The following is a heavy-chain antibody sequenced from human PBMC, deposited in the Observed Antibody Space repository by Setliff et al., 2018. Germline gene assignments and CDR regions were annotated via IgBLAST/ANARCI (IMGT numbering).Heavy chain of an antibody. Sequence: SETLSLTCTVSGASLSSVTYYWGWIRQPPGKGLEWIGYVYYSGTANYSPSLRSRLTISVDTSKNQFSLKLRSVTAADTAVYYCARGGTFRYFDFWGQGAPVTVSS. D-gene: IGHD5-12*01. CDR2: VYYSGTA. CDR3: ARGGTFRYFDF. CDR1: GASLSSVTYY. J-gene: IGHJ4*02. V-gene: IGHV4-61*01.